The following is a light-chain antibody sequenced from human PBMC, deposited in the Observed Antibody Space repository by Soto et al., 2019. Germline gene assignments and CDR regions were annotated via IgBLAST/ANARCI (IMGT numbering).Light chain of an antibody. CDR3: QQYNNWPRT. CDR1: QSVSSN. CDR2: GAS. Sequence: EIVMTQGPATLSVSPGERATLSCRASQSVSSNLAWYQQKPGQAPRLLIYGASTRATGIPARFSGSGSGTEFTLTIGSLQSEDFAVYYCQQYNNWPRTFGQGT. J-gene: IGKJ1*01. V-gene: IGKV3-15*01.